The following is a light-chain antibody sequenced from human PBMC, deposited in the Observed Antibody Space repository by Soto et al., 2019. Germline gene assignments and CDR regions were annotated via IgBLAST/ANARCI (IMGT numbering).Light chain of an antibody. V-gene: IGLV2-8*01. J-gene: IGLJ1*01. CDR1: SSDIGGYNY. Sequence: HSVLTQPPSASGSPGQSVTISCTGTSSDIGGYNYVSWYQQHPGKAPKLMIYEVSKRPSGVPDRFSGSKSGNTASLTVSGLQAEDEADYYCSSYAGSNNLVFGTGNKVTVL. CDR3: SSYAGSNNLV. CDR2: EVS.